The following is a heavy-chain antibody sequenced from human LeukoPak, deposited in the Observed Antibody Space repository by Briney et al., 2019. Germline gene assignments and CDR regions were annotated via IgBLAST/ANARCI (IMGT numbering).Heavy chain of an antibody. Sequence: GGSLRLSCEASGFTFTSFWMSWVRQAPGKGLEWVANIKQDGSEKYYVDPVKGRFTISRDNAKNSLYLQMNSLRAEDTAVYYCARDTSGGRYGLIDYWGQGTPVTVSS. CDR2: IKQDGSEK. J-gene: IGHJ4*02. D-gene: IGHD6-19*01. V-gene: IGHV3-7*01. CDR1: GFTFTSFW. CDR3: ARDTSGGRYGLIDY.